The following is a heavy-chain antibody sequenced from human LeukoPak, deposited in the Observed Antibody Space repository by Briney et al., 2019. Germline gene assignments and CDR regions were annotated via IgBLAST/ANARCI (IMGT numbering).Heavy chain of an antibody. J-gene: IGHJ4*02. Sequence: GGSLRLSCAASGFTFSSYEMNWVRQAPGKGLEWVSYISSSGSTIYYADSVKGRFTISRDNAKNSLYLQMSSLRAEDTAVYYCARGFCSGGSCYHDYWGQGTLVTVSS. V-gene: IGHV3-48*03. D-gene: IGHD2-15*01. CDR2: ISSSGSTI. CDR3: ARGFCSGGSCYHDY. CDR1: GFTFSSYE.